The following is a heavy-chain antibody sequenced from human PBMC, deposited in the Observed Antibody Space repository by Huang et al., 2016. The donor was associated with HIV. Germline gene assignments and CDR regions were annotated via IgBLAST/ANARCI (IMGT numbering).Heavy chain of an antibody. J-gene: IGHJ4*02. Sequence: QVRLQESGPGLVRPSETLSLTCNVSGAPINKYSWNWIRQSPGKGLEWVGFLSYTGSTNYNPSLKSRVTILQGTSKNKGSLKLTSVTAADTAVYYCARAFPSGALDSWGQGTLVTVSS. CDR2: LSYTGST. CDR1: GAPINKYS. CDR3: ARAFPSGALDS. V-gene: IGHV4-59*01.